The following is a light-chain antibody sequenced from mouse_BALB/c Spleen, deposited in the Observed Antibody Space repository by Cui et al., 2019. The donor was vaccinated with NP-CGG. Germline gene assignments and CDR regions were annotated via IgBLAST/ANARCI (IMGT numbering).Light chain of an antibody. CDR2: GTN. Sequence: QAIVTQESAPTTSPGETVTLTCRSTTGAVTTHNYANWVQEKPDHLFTGLIGGTNNRAPGVPARFSGSLIGDKAALTITGTQTEDEAIYFCALWYSNHWVFDGGTKLTVL. J-gene: IGLJ1*01. CDR3: ALWYSNHWV. V-gene: IGLV1*01. CDR1: TGAVTTHNY.